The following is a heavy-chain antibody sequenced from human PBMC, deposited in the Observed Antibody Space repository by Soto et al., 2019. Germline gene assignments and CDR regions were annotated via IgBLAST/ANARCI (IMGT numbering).Heavy chain of an antibody. D-gene: IGHD2-21*01. Sequence: GGSLRLSCAASGFTFSSYSMNWVRQAPGKGLEWVAGIWYDGSVKTYADSVKGRFSISRDNSQNTVYLQMNTLSAEDTAVYYCARADCGGQCPCDYWGQGTLVTVSS. CDR2: IWYDGSVK. CDR1: GFTFSSYS. V-gene: IGHV3-33*08. CDR3: ARADCGGQCPCDY. J-gene: IGHJ4*02.